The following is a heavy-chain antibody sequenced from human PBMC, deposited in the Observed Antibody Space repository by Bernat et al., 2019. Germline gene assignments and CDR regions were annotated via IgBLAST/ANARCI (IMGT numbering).Heavy chain of an antibody. CDR2: IYPGDSYT. CDR1: GYSFTSYW. Sequence: EVQLVQSGAEVKKPGESLKISCKGSGYSFTSYWIGWVRQMPGKGLEWMGIIYPGDSYTNYSPSFQGHVTISADKSISTAYLQWSSLKASDTAMYYCARAYDFWSGYYRVNWFDPWGQGTLVTVSS. V-gene: IGHV5-51*01. D-gene: IGHD3-3*01. CDR3: ARAYDFWSGYYRVNWFDP. J-gene: IGHJ5*02.